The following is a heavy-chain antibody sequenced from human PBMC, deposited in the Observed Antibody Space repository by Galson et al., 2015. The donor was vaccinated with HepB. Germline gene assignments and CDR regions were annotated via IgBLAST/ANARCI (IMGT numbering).Heavy chain of an antibody. V-gene: IGHV1-18*01. J-gene: IGHJ4*02. CDR1: DNTFLNNT. D-gene: IGHD5/OR15-5a*01. Sequence: SVKVSCKAPDNTFLNNTVSWVRQAPGQGLECLGWISGYNGNANYAQRVQGRVTMTIDTSTSKAYMELRSLRSDDTAVYYCTRELSIGPPTFFDSWGQGTLVIVSS. CDR2: ISGYNGNA. CDR3: TRELSIGPPTFFDS.